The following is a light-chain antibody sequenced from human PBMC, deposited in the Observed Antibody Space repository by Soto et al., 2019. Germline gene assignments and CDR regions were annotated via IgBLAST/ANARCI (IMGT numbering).Light chain of an antibody. Sequence: EIVLTQSPVTLSLSPRESATLSCRASQSVSSSQVVWYQQQPGQAPSLLIYGASSRAAGISDRFSGVGSETDFTLTINRLEPEDFAAYCCQQYATSPHTFGQGTKLEIK. CDR3: QQYATSPHT. V-gene: IGKV3-20*01. J-gene: IGKJ2*01. CDR1: QSVSSSQ. CDR2: GAS.